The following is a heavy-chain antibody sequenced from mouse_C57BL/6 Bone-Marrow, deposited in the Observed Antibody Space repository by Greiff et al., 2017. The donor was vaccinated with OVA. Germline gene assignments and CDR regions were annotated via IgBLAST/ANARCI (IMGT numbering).Heavy chain of an antibody. V-gene: IGHV3-6*01. CDR1: GYSITSGYY. CDR2: ISYDGSN. D-gene: IGHD1-1*01. Sequence: VQLQESGPGLVKPSQSLSLTCSVTGYSITSGYYWNWIRQFPGNKLEWMGYISYDGSNNYNPSLKNRISITRDTPKNQFFLKLNSVTTEDTATYYCARDFRDYYGSSSYYYAMDYWGQGTSVTVSS. CDR3: ARDFRDYYGSSSYYYAMDY. J-gene: IGHJ4*01.